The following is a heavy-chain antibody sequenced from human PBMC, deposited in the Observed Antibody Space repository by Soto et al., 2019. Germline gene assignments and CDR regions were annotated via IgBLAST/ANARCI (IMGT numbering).Heavy chain of an antibody. V-gene: IGHV4-4*07. J-gene: IGHJ3*02. Sequence: PSETLSLTCTVSGSSISNYYWSWIRQPAGKGLEWIGRIYTSGSTDYNPSLNSRVTISIDTSKSQFSLRVTSVTAADTAVYYCARTADYGFGGVIDIGAFDIWGQGTMVTVSS. CDR2: IYTSGST. CDR1: GSSISNYY. CDR3: ARTADYGFGGVIDIGAFDI. D-gene: IGHD3-16*02.